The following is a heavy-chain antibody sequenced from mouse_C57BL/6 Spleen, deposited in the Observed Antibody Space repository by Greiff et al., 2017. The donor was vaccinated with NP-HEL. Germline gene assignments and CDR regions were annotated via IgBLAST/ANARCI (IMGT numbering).Heavy chain of an antibody. J-gene: IGHJ1*03. Sequence: EVKLQESGGGLVKPGGSLKLSCAASGFTFSDYGMHWVRQAPEKGLEWVAYISSGSSTIYYVDTVKGRFTISRDNAKNTLFLQRTSLRSEDTAMYYCARWYYGSSYWYFDVWGTGNTVTVSS. CDR2: ISSGSSTI. V-gene: IGHV5-17*01. D-gene: IGHD1-1*01. CDR1: GFTFSDYG. CDR3: ARWYYGSSYWYFDV.